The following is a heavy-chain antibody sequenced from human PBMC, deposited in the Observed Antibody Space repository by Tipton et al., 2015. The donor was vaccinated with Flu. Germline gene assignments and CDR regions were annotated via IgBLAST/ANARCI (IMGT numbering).Heavy chain of an antibody. D-gene: IGHD4-11*01. J-gene: IGHJ5*02. CDR3: ARRDFSNYVSDPKSWFDP. V-gene: IGHV4-59*04. CDR2: IYHTGST. CDR1: GGSLTRYY. Sequence: GLVKPSETLSLTCSVSGGSLTRYYWGWIRQAPGKGLEWIGNIYHTGSTYHNPSLKSRVTMSVDTSRNHLSLKLRSVTAADTAVYFCARRDFSNYVSDPKSWFDPWGQGILVTVSP.